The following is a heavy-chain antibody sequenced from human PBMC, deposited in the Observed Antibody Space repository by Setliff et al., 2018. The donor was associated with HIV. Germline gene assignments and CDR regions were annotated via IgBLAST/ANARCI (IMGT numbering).Heavy chain of an antibody. CDR1: DGSLSSYY. V-gene: IGHV4-34*01. CDR2: INDSGTT. D-gene: IGHD2-15*01. CDR3: ARGPIRYSSGVRWFLGVESWYSGIDY. Sequence: LSLTCAVYDGSLSSYYWSWIRQSTGKGLEWIGEINDSGTTNYNPSLESRVTMLIDMSKNQLSLKLSSVTAADTAVYFCARGPIRYSSGVRWFLGVESWYSGIDYWGQGTRVTVS. J-gene: IGHJ4*02.